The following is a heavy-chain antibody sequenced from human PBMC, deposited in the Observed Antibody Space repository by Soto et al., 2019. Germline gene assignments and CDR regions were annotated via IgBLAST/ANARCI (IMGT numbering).Heavy chain of an antibody. Sequence: ASVKVSCKTSGYTFSNYGITWVRQAPGQPLEWLGWISLYSDGTNYAQKFQGRVPMTTDTSTTTAYMELRSLRSDDTAVYYCARVVPGAEAWFGPWGQGTLVTVSS. D-gene: IGHD2-2*01. CDR2: ISLYSDGT. V-gene: IGHV1-18*01. CDR3: ARVVPGAEAWFGP. CDR1: GYTFSNYG. J-gene: IGHJ5*02.